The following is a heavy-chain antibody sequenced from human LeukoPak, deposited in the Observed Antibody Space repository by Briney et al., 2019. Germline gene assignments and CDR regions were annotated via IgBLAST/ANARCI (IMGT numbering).Heavy chain of an antibody. V-gene: IGHV1-69*06. Sequence: ASVTVSFTGSAGTFTIYAISWVRQAPGQGLEWMGGIIPIFGTANYAHKFQGRVTITADKSTSTAYMELSSLRSEDTAVYYCARDLTGDYGPRYFGYWGQGTLVTVSS. D-gene: IGHD4-17*01. CDR3: ARDLTGDYGPRYFGY. CDR1: AGTFTIYA. J-gene: IGHJ4*02. CDR2: IIPIFGTA.